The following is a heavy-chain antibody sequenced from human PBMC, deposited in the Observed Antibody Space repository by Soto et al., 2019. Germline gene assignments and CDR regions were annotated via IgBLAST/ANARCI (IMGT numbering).Heavy chain of an antibody. D-gene: IGHD1-1*01. CDR1: GGSISTYF. Sequence: QVQLQESGPGLLKPSETLSLTCTVSGGSISTYFWSWIRQPPGQGLEYIGYIYYRGTTNYNPSLKSRVTMSVDTSKNQFSLKVTSVTGADTAIYYCARGQGQLRFDPWGQGTLVTVSS. CDR3: ARGQGQLRFDP. V-gene: IGHV4-59*01. J-gene: IGHJ5*02. CDR2: IYYRGTT.